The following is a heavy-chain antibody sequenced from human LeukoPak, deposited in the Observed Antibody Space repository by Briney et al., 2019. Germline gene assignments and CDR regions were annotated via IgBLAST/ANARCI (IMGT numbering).Heavy chain of an antibody. Sequence: SETLSHTCTVPGGSTSSYYWCWIRQPPGKGLEWIGHIYYSGSTNYNPSLKSRVTISVDTSKNQFSLKMTSVTAADTAVYYCVRHPWRMGSRDYNFDYWGQGTLVTVSS. CDR3: VRHPWRMGSRDYNFDY. CDR1: GGSTSSYY. J-gene: IGHJ4*02. V-gene: IGHV4-59*08. CDR2: IYYSGST. D-gene: IGHD3-16*01.